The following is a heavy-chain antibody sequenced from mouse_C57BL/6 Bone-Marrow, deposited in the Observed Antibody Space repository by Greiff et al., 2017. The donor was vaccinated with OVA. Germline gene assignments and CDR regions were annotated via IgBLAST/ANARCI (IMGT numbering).Heavy chain of an antibody. D-gene: IGHD2-4*01. J-gene: IGHJ4*01. CDR3: ARRITGDY. CDR2: ISNGGGSN. V-gene: IGHV5-12*01. CDR1: GFTFSDYY. Sequence: EVMLVESGGGLVQPGGSLKLSCAASGFTFSDYYMYWVRQTPEKRLEWVAYISNGGGSNYYPDTVKGRFTISRDNAKNTLYLQMSRLKSEDTAMYYCARRITGDYWGQGTSVTVSS.